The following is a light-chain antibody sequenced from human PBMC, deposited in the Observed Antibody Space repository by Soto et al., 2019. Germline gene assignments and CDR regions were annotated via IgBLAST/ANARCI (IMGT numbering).Light chain of an antibody. CDR2: AAS. Sequence: DIPMTQSPSSLSASVGDRVTITCRASQSISNYLNWYQQKPGRAPKLLIYAASSLQSGVPSRFSGSGSGTDFTLTISSLQPEDFATYYCQQTHSSPPAFGQGTKLGI. CDR1: QSISNY. V-gene: IGKV1-39*01. CDR3: QQTHSSPPA. J-gene: IGKJ2*01.